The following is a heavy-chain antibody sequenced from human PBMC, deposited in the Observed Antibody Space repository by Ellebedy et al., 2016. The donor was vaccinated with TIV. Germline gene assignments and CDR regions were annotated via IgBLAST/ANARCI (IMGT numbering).Heavy chain of an antibody. Sequence: GESLKISCVASGFNLRKYDVNWVRQAPGKGLEWISGISGTSAVYADSVEGRFTISSDDSRNTVYLQMARLRAEDTALYYCAKLNWDDVNAYWGQGTLVSVSS. D-gene: IGHD1-1*01. V-gene: IGHV3-23*01. CDR1: GFNLRKYD. J-gene: IGHJ4*02. CDR2: ISGTSA. CDR3: AKLNWDDVNAY.